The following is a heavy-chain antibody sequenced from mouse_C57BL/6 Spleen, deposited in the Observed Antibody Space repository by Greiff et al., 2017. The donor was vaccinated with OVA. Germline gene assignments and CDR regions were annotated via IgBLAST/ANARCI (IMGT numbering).Heavy chain of an antibody. CDR1: GYTFTSYW. D-gene: IGHD1-1*01. CDR3: ARVSITTLVARDFDV. J-gene: IGHJ1*03. V-gene: IGHV1-72*01. CDR2: IDPNSGGT. Sequence: QVQLQQPGAELVKPGASVKLSCKASGYTFTSYWMHWVKQRPGRGLEWIGRIDPNSGGTKYNEKFKSKATLTVDKPSRTAYMQVSSLTSEAPAVCNCARVSITTLVARDFDVWGTGTTVTVSS.